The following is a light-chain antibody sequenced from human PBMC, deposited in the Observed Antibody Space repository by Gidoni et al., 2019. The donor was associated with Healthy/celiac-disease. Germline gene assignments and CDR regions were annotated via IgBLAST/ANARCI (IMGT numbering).Light chain of an antibody. CDR3: QQGYSTPLYT. CDR2: AAS. V-gene: IGKV1-39*01. Sequence: DIQMTQSPSSLSASVGDRVTITCRASQSISSYLNWYQQKPGKAPKLLIYAASSLQSGVPSRFSGSGSGTDFTLTISSLQPEDVATYYCQQGYSTPLYTFGQGAKLEVK. J-gene: IGKJ2*01. CDR1: QSISSY.